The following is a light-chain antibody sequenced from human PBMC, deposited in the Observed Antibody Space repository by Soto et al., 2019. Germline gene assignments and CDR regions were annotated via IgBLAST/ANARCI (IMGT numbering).Light chain of an antibody. CDR1: QGITSY. J-gene: IGKJ4*01. CDR3: QHLYSYPLA. CDR2: AAS. V-gene: IGKV1-9*01. Sequence: IQVTQSPSSLSASVGDRVTITCRASQGITSYLAWYQQKPGKAPKLLIYAASALQTGVSSRFSGRGYWTDFALTISNLQPEEFATYFCQHLYSYPLAFGGGTTVEF.